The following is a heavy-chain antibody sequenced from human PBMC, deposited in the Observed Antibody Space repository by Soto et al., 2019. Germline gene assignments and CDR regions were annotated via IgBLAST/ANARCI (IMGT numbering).Heavy chain of an antibody. V-gene: IGHV3-23*01. D-gene: IGHD6-13*01. CDR1: GFSVSNYA. CDR2: ISAGT. CDR3: AIRTYSTGWYYYNY. J-gene: IGHJ4*02. Sequence: EVQLLESGGGLVQPGGSLRLSCAASGFSVSNYAMTWVRQAPGKGLEWVAGISAGTYYADSVRGRFTISRDTSKNTLNLKMNSLRDEHTATYYCAIRTYSTGWYYYNYCGQGTLVTVSS.